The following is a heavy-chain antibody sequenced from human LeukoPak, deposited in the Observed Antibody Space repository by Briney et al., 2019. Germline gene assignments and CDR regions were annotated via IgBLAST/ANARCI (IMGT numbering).Heavy chain of an antibody. D-gene: IGHD3-16*02. CDR1: GYTFTSYG. J-gene: IGHJ4*02. Sequence: ASVKVSCKASGYTFTSYGISWVRQAPGKGLEWMGGFDPEDGETIYAQKFQGRVTMTEDTSTDTAYMELSSLRSEDTAVYYCATDLYYDYVWGSYRQNDYWGQGTLVTVSS. CDR2: FDPEDGET. CDR3: ATDLYYDYVWGSYRQNDY. V-gene: IGHV1-24*01.